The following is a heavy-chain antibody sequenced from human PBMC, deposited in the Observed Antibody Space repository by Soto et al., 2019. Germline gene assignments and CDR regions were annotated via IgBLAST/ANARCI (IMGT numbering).Heavy chain of an antibody. CDR2: INPNSGGT. CDR1: GYTFTGYY. CDR3: ATQTCSGGSCYYAY. Sequence: GASVKVSCKASGYTFTGYYMHWVRQAPGQGLEWMGWINPNSGGTSYAQKFQGRVTMTRDTSISTAYMELSRLRSDDTAVYYCATQTCSGGSCYYAYWGQGTLVTVSS. V-gene: IGHV1-2*02. J-gene: IGHJ4*02. D-gene: IGHD2-15*01.